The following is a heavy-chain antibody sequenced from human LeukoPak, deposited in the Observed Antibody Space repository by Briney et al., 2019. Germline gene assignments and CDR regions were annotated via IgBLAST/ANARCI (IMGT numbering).Heavy chain of an antibody. V-gene: IGHV3-53*01. CDR1: GLTVSSNS. CDR2: IYSGGST. J-gene: IGHJ4*02. Sequence: PGGSLRLSCAASGLTVSSNSMSWVRQAPGKGLEWVSFIYSGGSTYYADSVKGRFTISRDNFKNRLYLQMNSLRADDTAVYYCARRAGAYSHPYDYWGQGTLVTVSS. CDR3: ARRAGAYSHPYDY. D-gene: IGHD4/OR15-4a*01.